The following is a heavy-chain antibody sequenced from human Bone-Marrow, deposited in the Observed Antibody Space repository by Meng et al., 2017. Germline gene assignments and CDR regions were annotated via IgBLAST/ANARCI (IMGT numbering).Heavy chain of an antibody. CDR1: GFTFSSYA. CDR3: AKGIKNFDY. Sequence: GESLKISCAASGFTFSSYAMHWVRQAPGKGLEWVAVISYDGSNKYYADSVKGRFTISRDNSKNTLYLQMNSLRAEDTAVYYCAKGIKNFDYWGQGTLVTVSS. J-gene: IGHJ4*02. CDR2: ISYDGSNK. D-gene: IGHD3-10*01. V-gene: IGHV3-30*04.